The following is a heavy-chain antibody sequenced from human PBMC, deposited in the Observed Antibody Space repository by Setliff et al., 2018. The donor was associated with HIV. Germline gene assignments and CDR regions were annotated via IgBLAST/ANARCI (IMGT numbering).Heavy chain of an antibody. CDR1: GGTFSSYA. J-gene: IGHJ4*02. Sequence: GASVKVSCKASGGTFSSYAISWVRQAPGQGLEWMGGITPNGGSANYAQKFQGRVTMTRDTSISTVYMELSSLTSDDTAVYYCTRSVLQFFGVVVDFDFWGQGTLVTVSS. CDR3: TRSVLQFFGVVVDFDF. CDR2: ITPNGGSA. D-gene: IGHD3-3*01. V-gene: IGHV1-69*10.